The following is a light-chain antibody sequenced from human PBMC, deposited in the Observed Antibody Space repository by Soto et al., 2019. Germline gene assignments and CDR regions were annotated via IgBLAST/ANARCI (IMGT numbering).Light chain of an antibody. V-gene: IGLV4-60*02. CDR2: LEGSGSY. CDR3: ETWNSNTHTG. Sequence: QPVLTQSSSASASLGSSVKLTCTLSSGHSSYIIAWHQQQPGKAPRYLMKLEGSGSYNKGSGVPDRFSGSSSGADRYLTISNLQFEDEADYYCETWNSNTHTGFGGGTKLTVL. CDR1: SGHSSYI. J-gene: IGLJ3*02.